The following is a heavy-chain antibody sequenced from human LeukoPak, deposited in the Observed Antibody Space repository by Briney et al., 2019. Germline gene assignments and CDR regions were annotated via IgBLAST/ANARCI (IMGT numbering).Heavy chain of an antibody. CDR2: IRAYNGHT. V-gene: IGHV1-18*01. CDR3: ARDKDLGAVAGTFDY. D-gene: IGHD6-19*01. Sequence: GASVKVSCKASGYTFTSYGISWVRQAPGQGLDGMGWIRAYNGHTNYAQTFQGRVTMTTDTSTSAAYMELRSLRSGDTAVYYCARDKDLGAVAGTFDYWGQGTLVTVSS. J-gene: IGHJ4*02. CDR1: GYTFTSYG.